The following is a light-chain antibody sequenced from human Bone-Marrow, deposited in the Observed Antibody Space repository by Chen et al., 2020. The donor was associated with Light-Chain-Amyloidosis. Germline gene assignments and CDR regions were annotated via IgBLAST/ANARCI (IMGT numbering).Light chain of an antibody. CDR2: KDN. V-gene: IGLV3-25*03. Sequence: SDDLTQPPAVSVSPGQTARISCSGDGLPTLYSSWYQLRPGQATRLLVFKDNERPSGIPERFSGCGAGTIGTLTISGGQAEDEAVYYSQAEITDGGSLFVGGGTRLTVL. J-gene: IGLJ2*01. CDR1: GLPTLY. CDR3: QAEITDGGSLF.